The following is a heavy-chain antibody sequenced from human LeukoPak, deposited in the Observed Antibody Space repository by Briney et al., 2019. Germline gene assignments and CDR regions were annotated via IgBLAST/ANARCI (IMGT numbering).Heavy chain of an antibody. Sequence: SETLSLTCAVYGGSFSGYYWSWIRQPPGKGLEWIGEINHSGSTNYNPSLKSRVTISVDTSKHQFSLKLSSVTAADTAVYYCARGRIAAAAYFQHWGQGTLVTVSS. CDR2: INHSGST. D-gene: IGHD6-13*01. J-gene: IGHJ1*01. CDR3: ARGRIAAAAYFQH. CDR1: GGSFSGYY. V-gene: IGHV4-34*01.